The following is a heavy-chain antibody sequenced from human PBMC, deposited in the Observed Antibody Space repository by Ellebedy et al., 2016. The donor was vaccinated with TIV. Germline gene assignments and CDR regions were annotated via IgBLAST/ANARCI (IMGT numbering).Heavy chain of an antibody. CDR1: GFTFSSYA. V-gene: IGHV3-23*01. D-gene: IGHD7-27*01. J-gene: IGHJ4*02. CDR3: ARSNWGSAGPFHY. CDR2: LVRSGGNI. Sequence: PGGSLRLSCAASGFTFSSYAMGWVRQAPGKGPEWVSGLVRSGGNIYYADSVQGRFTMSRDNSKNTLYLQMNSLRPEDTAIYYCARSNWGSAGPFHYWGQGTLVTVSS.